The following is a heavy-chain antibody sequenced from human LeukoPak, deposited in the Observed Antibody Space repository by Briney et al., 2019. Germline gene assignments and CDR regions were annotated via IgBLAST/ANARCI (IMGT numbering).Heavy chain of an antibody. D-gene: IGHD4-17*01. V-gene: IGHV1-46*01. J-gene: IGHJ4*02. CDR1: GYTFTSYY. CDR2: INPSGGST. Sequence: GASVKVSCKASGYTFTSYYMHWVRQAPGQGLEWMGIINPSGGSTSYAQKFQGRVTMTRDMSTSTVYMGLSSLRSEDTAVYYCATAPLYGDYDYWGQGTLVTVSS. CDR3: ATAPLYGDYDY.